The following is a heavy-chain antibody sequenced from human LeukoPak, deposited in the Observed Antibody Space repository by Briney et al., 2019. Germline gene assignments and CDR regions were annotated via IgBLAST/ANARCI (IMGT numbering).Heavy chain of an antibody. J-gene: IGHJ6*02. V-gene: IGHV1-18*01. Sequence: ASVKVSCKASGYTFTSYGISWVRQAPGQGLEWMGWISAYNGNTNYAQKLQGRVTMTTDTSTSTAYMELRSLRSDDTAVYYCARVGAMIVVADYGMDVWGQGTTVTVSS. D-gene: IGHD3-22*01. CDR3: ARVGAMIVVADYGMDV. CDR1: GYTFTSYG. CDR2: ISAYNGNT.